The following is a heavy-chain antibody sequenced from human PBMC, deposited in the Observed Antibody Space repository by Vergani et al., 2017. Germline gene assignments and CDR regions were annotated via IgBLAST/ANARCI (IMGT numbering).Heavy chain of an antibody. CDR3: VKDHPVFDE. CDR1: GFPFSTYG. Sequence: QVKLVESGGGVVQPGESLRLSCPASGFPFSTYGMLWVRQAPGKGLEWVALIQKDGIDKFYADSVRGRFTISRDISKNTLYREKNRLSAEDTALYHCVKDHPVFDEWGRGTLVSVS. J-gene: IGHJ4*02. V-gene: IGHV3-30*02. CDR2: IQKDGIDK.